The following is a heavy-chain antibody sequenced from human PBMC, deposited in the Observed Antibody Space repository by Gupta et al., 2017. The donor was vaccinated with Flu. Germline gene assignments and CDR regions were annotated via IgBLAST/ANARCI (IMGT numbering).Heavy chain of an antibody. Sequence: VHLVESGGNLIQVGGSLRLPCAASGFTVSTNSMSWLIQAPGKGLGRVSLISSGDKIFYADSVKDQFTISRDNSNNMLYLQMNSLRVEDTAVYYCARDSVISPGPENYMDVWGKGTTVTVSS. CDR2: ISSGDKI. CDR1: GFTVSTNS. J-gene: IGHJ6*03. V-gene: IGHV3-53*01. CDR3: ARDSVISPGPENYMDV. D-gene: IGHD3-10*01.